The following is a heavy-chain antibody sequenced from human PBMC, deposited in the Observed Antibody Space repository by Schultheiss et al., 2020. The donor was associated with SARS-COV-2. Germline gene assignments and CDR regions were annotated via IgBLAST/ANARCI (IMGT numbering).Heavy chain of an antibody. D-gene: IGHD3-3*01. CDR2: IKSKTDGGTT. V-gene: IGHV3-15*01. CDR3: TTGYSRTPRYYDFWSGYPSYGMDV. CDR1: GGSISSYY. J-gene: IGHJ6*02. Sequence: LSLTCTVSGGSISSYYWSWIRQPPGKGLEWIGRIKSKTDGGTTDYAAPVKGRFTISRDDSKNTLYLQMNSLKTEDTAVYYCTTGYSRTPRYYDFWSGYPSYGMDVWGQGTTVTVSS.